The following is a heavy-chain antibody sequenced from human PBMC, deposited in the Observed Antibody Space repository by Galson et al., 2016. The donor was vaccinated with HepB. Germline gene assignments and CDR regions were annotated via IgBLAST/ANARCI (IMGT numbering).Heavy chain of an antibody. CDR2: IFPDDSEA. CDR3: AREGVVQLPGRGTSTYFYFGMDV. CDR1: GYTFSNYW. J-gene: IGHJ6*02. V-gene: IGHV5-51*01. D-gene: IGHD1-1*01. Sequence: QSGAEVKKPGESLRTPCSTSGYTFSNYWIAWVRQMPGKGLEWMGIIFPDDSEARYSPSFQGQVTFSVDKSISTAFLQWTSLKASDTAIYYCAREGVVQLPGRGTSTYFYFGMDVWGQGTTVTVSS.